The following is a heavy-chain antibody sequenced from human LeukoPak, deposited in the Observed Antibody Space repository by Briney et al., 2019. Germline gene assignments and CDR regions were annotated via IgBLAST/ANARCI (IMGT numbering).Heavy chain of an antibody. V-gene: IGHV3-23*01. Sequence: GGSLRLSCAASGFTFSSYAMSWVRQAPGKGLEWVSAISGSGGSTYYADSVKGRFTISRDNSKNTLYLQMNGLRAEDTAVYYCAKGVLDIVATGPAFDIWGQGTMVTVSS. CDR1: GFTFSSYA. CDR2: ISGSGGST. CDR3: AKGVLDIVATGPAFDI. J-gene: IGHJ3*02. D-gene: IGHD5-12*01.